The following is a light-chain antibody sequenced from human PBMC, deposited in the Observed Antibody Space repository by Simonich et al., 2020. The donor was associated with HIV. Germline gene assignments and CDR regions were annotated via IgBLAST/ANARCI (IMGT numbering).Light chain of an antibody. CDR1: SSDVGGYNL. V-gene: IGLV2-14*02. CDR2: EGS. J-gene: IGLJ3*02. CDR3: SSYTSSSTLV. Sequence: QSALTQPASVSGSPGQSITISCTETSSDVGGYNLVSWYQQHPGKAPKLMIYEGSKRPSGVSNRFSGSKSGNTASLTISGLQAEDEADYYCSSYTSSSTLVFGGGTKLTVL.